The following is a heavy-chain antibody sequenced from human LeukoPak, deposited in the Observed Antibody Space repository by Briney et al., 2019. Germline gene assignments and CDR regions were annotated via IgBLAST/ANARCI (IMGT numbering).Heavy chain of an antibody. J-gene: IGHJ6*03. CDR3: AKGVYYYMDV. Sequence: GGSLRLSCAASGFTFSSYATSWVRQAPGKGLEWVSAISGSGGSTYYADSVQGRFTISRDNSKNTLYVQMNSLRAEDTALYYCAKGVYYYMDVWGKGTTVTVSS. V-gene: IGHV3-23*01. CDR2: ISGSGGST. CDR1: GFTFSSYA.